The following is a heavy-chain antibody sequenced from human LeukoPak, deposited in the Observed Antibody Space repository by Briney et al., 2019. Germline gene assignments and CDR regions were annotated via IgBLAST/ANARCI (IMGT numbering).Heavy chain of an antibody. V-gene: IGHV4-61*02. J-gene: IGHJ4*02. D-gene: IGHD2-2*01. Sequence: SETLSLTCTVSGGSISSGGYYWSWIRQPAGKGLEWVGRIYTNGTTNYNPSLKSRVTISVDTSKNQFSLKLTSVTAADTAVYYCARAFVVVPAAMVYFDYWGQGTLVTVSS. CDR3: ARAFVVVPAAMVYFDY. CDR2: IYTNGTT. CDR1: GGSISSGGYY.